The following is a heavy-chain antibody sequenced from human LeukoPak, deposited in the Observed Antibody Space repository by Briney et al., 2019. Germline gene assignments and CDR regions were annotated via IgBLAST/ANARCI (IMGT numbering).Heavy chain of an antibody. CDR3: AKLVSSGWYYDY. D-gene: IGHD6-19*01. V-gene: IGHV4-59*08. Sequence: SETLSLTCTVSGGSISSNYWGWIRQPPGKGLESIGYIYYSGSTNYNPSLKSRVTMSVDTSKNQFSLKVSSVTAADTAVYHCAKLVSSGWYYDYWGQGTLVTVSS. J-gene: IGHJ4*02. CDR1: GGSISSNY. CDR2: IYYSGST.